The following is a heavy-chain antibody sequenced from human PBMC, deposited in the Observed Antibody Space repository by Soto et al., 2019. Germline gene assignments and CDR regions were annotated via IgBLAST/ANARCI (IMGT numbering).Heavy chain of an antibody. CDR3: ARDSPLGYCSSTSCIKGDYYYYGMDV. CDR2: ISAYNGNT. D-gene: IGHD2-2*01. V-gene: IGHV1-18*01. Sequence: ASVKVSCKASGYTFTSYGISWVRQAPGQGLEWMGWISAYNGNTNYAQKLQGRVTMTTDTSTSTAYMELRSLRSDDTAVYYCARDSPLGYCSSTSCIKGDYYYYGMDVWGQGTTVTVSS. J-gene: IGHJ6*02. CDR1: GYTFTSYG.